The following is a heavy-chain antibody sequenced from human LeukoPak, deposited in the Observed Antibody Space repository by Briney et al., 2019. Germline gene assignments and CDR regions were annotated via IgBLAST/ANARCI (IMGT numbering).Heavy chain of an antibody. D-gene: IGHD3-10*01. J-gene: IGHJ5*02. Sequence: ASVKVSCKASGYTFTSYYMHWVRQAPGQGLEWMGIINPSGGSTSYAQKFQGRVTMTRDTSTSTVYMELSSLRSEDTAVYYCARAKAGFGELLWASIPIHPHWLDPWGQGTLVTVSS. V-gene: IGHV1-46*01. CDR2: INPSGGST. CDR3: ARAKAGFGELLWASIPIHPHWLDP. CDR1: GYTFTSYY.